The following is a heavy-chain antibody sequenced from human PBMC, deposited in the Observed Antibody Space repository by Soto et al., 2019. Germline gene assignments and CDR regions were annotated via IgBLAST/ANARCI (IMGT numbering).Heavy chain of an antibody. CDR1: GYTFTAYY. D-gene: IGHD2-8*01. V-gene: IGHV1-2*02. J-gene: IGHJ4*02. CDR2: VNPGNGTT. CDR3: ARDAYANFDY. Sequence: GASVKVSCKASGYTFTAYYMHWVRQAPGQGLEWMGWVNPGNGTTSFAQKFQGRVTMTRDTSISTAYMELSGLRSDDTAMYYCARDAYANFDYSGEGTTVTVYS.